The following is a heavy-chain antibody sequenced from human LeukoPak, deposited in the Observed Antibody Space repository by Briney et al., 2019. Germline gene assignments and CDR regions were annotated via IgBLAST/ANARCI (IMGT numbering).Heavy chain of an antibody. CDR3: ARDRPISSTAFDY. J-gene: IGHJ4*02. CDR1: GFTFSSYW. Sequence: PGGSLRLSCAASGFTFSSYWMSWVRQAPGKGLEWVANIKQDGSEKYYVDSVKGRFTISRDNAKNSLYLQMNSLRAEDTAVYYCARDRPISSTAFDYWGQGTLVTVSS. D-gene: IGHD5/OR15-5a*01. CDR2: IKQDGSEK. V-gene: IGHV3-7*01.